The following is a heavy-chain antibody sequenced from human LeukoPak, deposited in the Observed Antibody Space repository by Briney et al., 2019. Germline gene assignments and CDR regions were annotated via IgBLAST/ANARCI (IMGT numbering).Heavy chain of an antibody. CDR1: GGSISSGGYY. CDR2: IYYSGST. CDR3: ARNYYDSSVGAFDY. D-gene: IGHD3-22*01. Sequence: SESLSLTCTVSGGSISSGGYYWSWIRQHPGKGLEWIGYIYYSGSTYYNPSLKSRVTISVDTSKNQFSLKLSSVTAADTAVYYCARNYYDSSVGAFDYWGQGTLVTVSS. V-gene: IGHV4-31*03. J-gene: IGHJ4*02.